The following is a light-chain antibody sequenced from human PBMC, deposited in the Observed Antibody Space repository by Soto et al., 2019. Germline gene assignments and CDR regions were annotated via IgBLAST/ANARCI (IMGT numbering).Light chain of an antibody. CDR3: QQSYSTRWT. J-gene: IGKJ1*01. CDR2: AAS. V-gene: IGKV1-39*01. Sequence: DIQMTQSPSSLSASVGDRVTITCRASQSISSYLNWYQQKPGKAPKLLIYAASSLQSGVPSRFRGSGSGTDFTLTISSLQPEDFATYYCQQSYSTRWTFGQGTKVEIK. CDR1: QSISSY.